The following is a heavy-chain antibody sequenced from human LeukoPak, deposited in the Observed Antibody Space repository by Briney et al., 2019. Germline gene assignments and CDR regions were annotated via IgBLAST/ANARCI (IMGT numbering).Heavy chain of an antibody. J-gene: IGHJ3*02. D-gene: IGHD2-21*02. Sequence: GGSLRLSCAASGFTVSSNYMSWVRQAPGKGLEWVSVIYSGGSTYYADSVKGRFTISRDNSKNTLYLQMNSLRAEDTAVYYCARDSSYCGGDCYSGKDAFDIWGQGTMVTVSS. V-gene: IGHV3-66*01. CDR3: ARDSSYCGGDCYSGKDAFDI. CDR1: GFTVSSNY. CDR2: IYSGGST.